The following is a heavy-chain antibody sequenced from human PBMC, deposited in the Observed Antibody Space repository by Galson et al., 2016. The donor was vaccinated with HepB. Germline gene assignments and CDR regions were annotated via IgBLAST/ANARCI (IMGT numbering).Heavy chain of an antibody. V-gene: IGHV3-30*04. CDR3: SKDNTILWFGELIGNAFDI. D-gene: IGHD3-10*01. Sequence: SLRLSCAASRFTFSTYAMHWVRQAPGKGLEWVAVISYDGSTKYYADSVKGRFPISRDNSKNTLYLQMNSLRAEDTAVYYCSKDNTILWFGELIGNAFDILGQGTLGTVSS. CDR2: ISYDGSTK. CDR1: RFTFSTYA. J-gene: IGHJ3*02.